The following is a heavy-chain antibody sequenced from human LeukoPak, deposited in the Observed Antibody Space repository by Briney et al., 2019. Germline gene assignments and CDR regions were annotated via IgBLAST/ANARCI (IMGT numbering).Heavy chain of an antibody. J-gene: IGHJ4*02. D-gene: IGHD6-19*01. V-gene: IGHV1-18*01. CDR3: AAMYSSGWYSPDY. Sequence: ASVKVSCKASGYTFTSYSISWVRQAPGQGLERMGWISAYNGNTNYAQKFQGRVTMTTDTSTSTAYMELRSLRSDDTAVYYCAAMYSSGWYSPDYWGQGTLVTVSS. CDR1: GYTFTSYS. CDR2: ISAYNGNT.